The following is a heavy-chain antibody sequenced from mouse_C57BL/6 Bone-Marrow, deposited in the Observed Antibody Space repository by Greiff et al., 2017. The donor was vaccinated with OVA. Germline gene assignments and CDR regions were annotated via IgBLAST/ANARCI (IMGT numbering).Heavy chain of an antibody. V-gene: IGHV1-80*01. CDR1: GYAFSSYW. J-gene: IGHJ2*01. D-gene: IGHD3-3*01. CDR3: ARRGLKRTFDY. Sequence: QVQLKESGAELVKPGASVKISCKASGYAFSSYWMNWVKQRPGKGLEWIGQIYPGDGDTNYNGKFKGKATLTADKSSSTAYMQLSSLTSEDSAVYFCARRGLKRTFDYWGQGTTLTVSS. CDR2: IYPGDGDT.